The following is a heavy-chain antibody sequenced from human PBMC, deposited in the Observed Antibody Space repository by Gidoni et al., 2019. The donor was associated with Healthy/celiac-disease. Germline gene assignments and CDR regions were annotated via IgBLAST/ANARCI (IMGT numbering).Heavy chain of an antibody. J-gene: IGHJ4*02. Sequence: EVQLLESGGGLVQPGGSLRLSCAASGFTFSSYAMSWVRPAPGKGLEWVSAISGSGGSTYYADSVKGRFTISRDNSKNTLYLQMNSLRAEDTAVYYCAKGLEMLGGRSDWGQGTLVTVSS. CDR3: AKGLEMLGGRSD. CDR1: GFTFSSYA. D-gene: IGHD3-10*02. CDR2: ISGSGGST. V-gene: IGHV3-23*01.